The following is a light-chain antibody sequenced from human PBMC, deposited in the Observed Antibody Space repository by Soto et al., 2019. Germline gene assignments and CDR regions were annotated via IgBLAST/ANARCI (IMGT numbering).Light chain of an antibody. Sequence: DIQMTQSPSSLSASVGDRDTITCRASQSINSYLNWYQQKPGKAPKLLIYAASSLQSGVPSRFSGSGSGTDFTLTISSLQPEDFATYYCQQSYSTPLTFGGGTRWISN. CDR3: QQSYSTPLT. CDR1: QSINSY. J-gene: IGKJ4*01. CDR2: AAS. V-gene: IGKV1-39*01.